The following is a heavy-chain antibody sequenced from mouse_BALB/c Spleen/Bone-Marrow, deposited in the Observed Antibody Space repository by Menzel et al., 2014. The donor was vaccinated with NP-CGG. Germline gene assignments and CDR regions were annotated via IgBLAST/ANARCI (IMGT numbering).Heavy chain of an antibody. Sequence: EVKLVESGGGLVKSGGSLKLSCAASGFTFNSYGMSCVRQTPEKRLEWVATISGGGSYTFYPDSVKGRFTISRDNAKNNLYLQLSSLRSEDTALYYCARHAYYDQTEVSFVYWGQGTLVTVSA. CDR2: ISGGGSYT. CDR1: GFTFNSYG. J-gene: IGHJ3*01. D-gene: IGHD2-4*01. CDR3: ARHAYYDQTEVSFVY. V-gene: IGHV5-9-2*01.